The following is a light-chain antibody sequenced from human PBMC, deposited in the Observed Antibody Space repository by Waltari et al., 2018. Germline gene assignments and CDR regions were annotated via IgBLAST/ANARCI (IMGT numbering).Light chain of an antibody. J-gene: IGLJ2*01. CDR3: ATWDDRLTGVV. Sequence: QSVLTPPPSASGTPGQKVTTSCSGSYSKIGSNIVTWYQQLPGTAPKLLIYSNDYRPSGVPDRFSGSKSGTSASLAISGLQSEDEADYYCATWDDRLTGVVFGGGTRVTVL. CDR1: YSKIGSNI. CDR2: SND. V-gene: IGLV1-44*01.